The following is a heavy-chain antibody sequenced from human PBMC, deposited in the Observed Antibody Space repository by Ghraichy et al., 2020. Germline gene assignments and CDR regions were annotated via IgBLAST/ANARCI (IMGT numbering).Heavy chain of an antibody. V-gene: IGHV3-23*01. J-gene: IGHJ5*02. CDR3: TKEGQWFGVEWFVP. D-gene: IGHD3-10*01. CDR2: LSGSGGTA. CDR1: GFSFSSHV. Sequence: GGSLRLSCAASGFSFSSHVMSWVRQAPGKGLEWVSGLSGSGGTAHYADSVKGRFTISRDNSKNTLYLQMNTLRADDTAVYYCTKEGQWFGVEWFVPWGQGTLVTVSS.